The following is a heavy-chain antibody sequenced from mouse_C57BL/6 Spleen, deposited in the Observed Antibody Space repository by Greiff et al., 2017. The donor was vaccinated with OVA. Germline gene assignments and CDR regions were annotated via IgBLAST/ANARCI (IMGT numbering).Heavy chain of an antibody. CDR2: IYPGSGST. CDR1: GYTFTSYW. Sequence: QVQLQQPGAELVKPGASVKMSCKASGYTFTSYWITWVKQRPGQGLEWIGDIYPGSGSTNYNEKFKSKATLTVDTSSSTAYMQLSSLTSEDSAVYDCARGGDYEVWFAYWGQGTLVTVSA. V-gene: IGHV1-55*01. D-gene: IGHD2-4*01. J-gene: IGHJ3*01. CDR3: ARGGDYEVWFAY.